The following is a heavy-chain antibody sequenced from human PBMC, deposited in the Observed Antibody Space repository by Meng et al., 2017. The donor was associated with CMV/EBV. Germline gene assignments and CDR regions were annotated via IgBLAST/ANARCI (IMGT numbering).Heavy chain of an antibody. V-gene: IGHV4-59*01. J-gene: IGHJ6*02. D-gene: IGHD3-16*01. Sequence: SETLSLTCTVSGGSISSYYWSWIRRPPGKGLEWIGYIYYSGSTNYNPSLKSRVTISVDTSKNQFSLKLSSVTAADTAVYYCARVIKRLRYYGMDVWGQGTTVTVSS. CDR3: ARVIKRLRYYGMDV. CDR2: IYYSGST. CDR1: GGSISSYY.